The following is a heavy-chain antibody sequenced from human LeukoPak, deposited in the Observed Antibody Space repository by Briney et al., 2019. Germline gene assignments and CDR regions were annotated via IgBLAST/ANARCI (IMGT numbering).Heavy chain of an antibody. V-gene: IGHV4-38-2*02. D-gene: IGHD5-18*01. CDR1: GYSISSGYY. Sequence: PSETLSLTCAVSGYSISSGYYWAWIRQPPGKGLEWIGSIYHTGSTYYNPSLKNRVTISVDPSKNQFSLKLSSVTAADTAVYYCARDLVDAAMSAWGQGTLVTVSS. CDR3: ARDLVDAAMSA. CDR2: IYHTGST. J-gene: IGHJ5*02.